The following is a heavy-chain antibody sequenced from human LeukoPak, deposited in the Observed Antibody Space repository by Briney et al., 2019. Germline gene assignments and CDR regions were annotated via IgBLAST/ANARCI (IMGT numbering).Heavy chain of an antibody. CDR2: IIPIFGTA. J-gene: IGHJ4*02. Sequence: SVKVSCKASGGTFSSYAISWVRQAPGQGLEWMGGIIPIFGTANYAQKFQGRVTITTDESTSTAYMELSSLRSEDTAVYYCAGQGDIVATILFYWGQGTLVTVSS. D-gene: IGHD5-12*01. CDR1: GGTFSSYA. V-gene: IGHV1-69*05. CDR3: AGQGDIVATILFY.